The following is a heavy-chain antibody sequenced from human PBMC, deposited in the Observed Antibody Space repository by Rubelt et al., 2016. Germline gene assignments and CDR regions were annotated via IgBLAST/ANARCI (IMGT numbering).Heavy chain of an antibody. CDR3: ARAETTYYDFWSGYYFNWFDP. Sequence: GKGLEWVSVIYSGGSTYYADSVKGRFTISRDNSKNTLYLQMNSLRAEDTAVYYCARAETTYYDFWSGYYFNWFDPWGQGTLVTVSS. D-gene: IGHD3-3*01. CDR2: IYSGGST. V-gene: IGHV3-53*01. J-gene: IGHJ5*02.